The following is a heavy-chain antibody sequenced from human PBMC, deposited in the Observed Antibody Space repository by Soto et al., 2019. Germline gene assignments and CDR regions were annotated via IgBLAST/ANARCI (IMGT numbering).Heavy chain of an antibody. CDR2: ISGSGGST. D-gene: IGHD4-17*01. CDR1: GFTFSSYA. J-gene: IGHJ6*03. Sequence: EVQLLESGGGLVQPGGSLRLSCAASGFTFSSYAMSWVRQDPGKGLEWVSAISGSGGSTYYADSVKGRFTISRDNSKNTLYLQMNSLRAEDTAVYYCAKNDGYGDYVLLYYYYYMDVWGKGTTVTVSS. CDR3: AKNDGYGDYVLLYYYYYMDV. V-gene: IGHV3-23*01.